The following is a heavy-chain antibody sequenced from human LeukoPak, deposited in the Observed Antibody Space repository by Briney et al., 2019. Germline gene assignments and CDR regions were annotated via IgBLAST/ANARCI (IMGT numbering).Heavy chain of an antibody. J-gene: IGHJ4*02. Sequence: GGSLRLSCAASGFTFSNYAMSWVRQAPGKGLEWVSAFSGSGGSTYYADPVKGRFTISRDNSKNTLYLQMNSLRAEDTAVYYCARSDYFDSWGQGTLVTVSS. V-gene: IGHV3-23*01. CDR1: GFTFSNYA. CDR2: FSGSGGST. D-gene: IGHD2-15*01. CDR3: ARSDYFDS.